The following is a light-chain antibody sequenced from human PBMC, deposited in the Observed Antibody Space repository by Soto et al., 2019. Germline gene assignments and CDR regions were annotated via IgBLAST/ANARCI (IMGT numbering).Light chain of an antibody. CDR2: ATS. J-gene: IGKJ1*01. Sequence: DIQMTQSPPSLSASVGDRVTITCRASKGINYYLAWFQQQPGTAPKPLIYATSTLHSGVPSRFTGSGSGTEFTLTITSLQPEDFVTYYCQQYNSYPWTFGQGTKVEVK. CDR3: QQYNSYPWT. V-gene: IGKV1-16*01. CDR1: KGINYY.